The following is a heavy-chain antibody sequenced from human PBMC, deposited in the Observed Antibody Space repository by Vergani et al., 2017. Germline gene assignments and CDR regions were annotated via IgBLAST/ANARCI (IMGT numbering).Heavy chain of an antibody. V-gene: IGHV3-21*04. Sequence: EVQLVESGGGLVKPGGSLRLSCAASGFTFSSYSMNWVRQALGKGLEWVSSISSSSSYIYYADSVKGRFTISRDNAKNSLYLQMNSLRAEDTALYYCAKEYYDYIGDAFDIWGQGTMVTVSS. J-gene: IGHJ3*02. CDR3: AKEYYDYIGDAFDI. CDR2: ISSSSSYI. CDR1: GFTFSSYS. D-gene: IGHD3-16*01.